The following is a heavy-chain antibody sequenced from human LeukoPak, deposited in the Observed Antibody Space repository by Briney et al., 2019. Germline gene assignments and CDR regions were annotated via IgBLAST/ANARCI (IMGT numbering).Heavy chain of an antibody. CDR2: ISSGDSST. CDR1: GFTFTTYA. CDR3: AKCMSGSGVCLNFDS. V-gene: IGHV3-23*01. D-gene: IGHD2-21*02. Sequence: GGSLRLSCEASGFTFTTYAMSWVRQAPGKGLQWVSCISSGDSSTYYTDSVKGRFTISRDNSKNTLYLQINSLRAEDTAVYYRAKCMSGSGVCLNFDSWGQGILVTVSS. J-gene: IGHJ4*02.